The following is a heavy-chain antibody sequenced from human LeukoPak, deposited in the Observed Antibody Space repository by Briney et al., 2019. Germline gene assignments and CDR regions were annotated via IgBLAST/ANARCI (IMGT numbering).Heavy chain of an antibody. J-gene: IGHJ6*03. V-gene: IGHV3-33*01. CDR2: IWYDGSNK. D-gene: IGHD1-26*01. CDR1: GFTFSSYG. CDR3: AREGARGELLRGYYYYYYMDV. Sequence: GRSLRLSCAASGFTFSSYGMHWVRQAPGKGLEWVGVIWYDGSNKYYADSVKGRFTISRDHSKNTLHLQMNSLRAADTAVYSCAREGARGELLRGYYYYYYMDVWGKGPTVTVSS.